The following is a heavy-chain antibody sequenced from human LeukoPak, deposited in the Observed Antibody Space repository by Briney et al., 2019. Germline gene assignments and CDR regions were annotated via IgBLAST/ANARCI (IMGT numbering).Heavy chain of an antibody. CDR2: ISSSSSYI. V-gene: IGHV3-21*01. J-gene: IGHJ4*02. D-gene: IGHD3-22*01. Sequence: SSISSSSSYIYYADSVKGRFTISRDNAKNSLYLQMNSLRAEDTAVYYCARGLYDSSGGFDYWGQGTLVTVSS. CDR3: ARGLYDSSGGFDY.